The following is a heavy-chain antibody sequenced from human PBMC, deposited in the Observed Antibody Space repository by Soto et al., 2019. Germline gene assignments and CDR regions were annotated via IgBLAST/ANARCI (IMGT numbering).Heavy chain of an antibody. Sequence: EVRLLESGGGLVQPGGSLRLSCAASGFTFSSYAMSWVRQAPGKGLEWVSAISGSGGNTYYADSVKGRFTISRDNSKNTLYLQMNSLRAEDTAVYYCAKHDVVGATFWYWGQGTLVTVSS. V-gene: IGHV3-23*01. J-gene: IGHJ4*02. CDR3: AKHDVVGATFWY. CDR1: GFTFSSYA. CDR2: ISGSGGNT. D-gene: IGHD1-26*01.